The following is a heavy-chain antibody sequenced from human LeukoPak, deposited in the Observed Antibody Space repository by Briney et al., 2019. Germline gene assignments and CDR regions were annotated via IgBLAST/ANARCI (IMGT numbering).Heavy chain of an antibody. CDR1: GFTFSSYG. V-gene: IGHV3-30*18. CDR2: ISYDGSNK. CDR3: AKDPFDY. Sequence: GGSLRLSCAASGFTFSSYGMHWVRQAPGKGLEWVPVISYDGSNKYYADSVKGRFTISRDNSKNTLYLQMNSLRAEDTAVYYCAKDPFDYWGQGTLVTVSS. J-gene: IGHJ4*02.